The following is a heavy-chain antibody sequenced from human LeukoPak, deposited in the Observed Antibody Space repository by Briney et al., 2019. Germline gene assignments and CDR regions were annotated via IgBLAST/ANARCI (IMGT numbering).Heavy chain of an antibody. D-gene: IGHD3-10*01. CDR1: GFTFSSYG. CDR3: AKARGVSWFDP. CDR2: ISYDGSNK. Sequence: GGSLRLSCAASGFTFSSYGMHWVRQAPGKGLEWVAVISYDGSNKYYADSVKGRFTISRDNSKNTLYLQMNSLRAEDTAVYYCAKARGVSWFDPWGQGHLVTISS. V-gene: IGHV3-30*18. J-gene: IGHJ5*02.